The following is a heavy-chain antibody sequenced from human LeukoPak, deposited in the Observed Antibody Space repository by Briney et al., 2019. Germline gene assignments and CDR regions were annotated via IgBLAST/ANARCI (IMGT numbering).Heavy chain of an antibody. Sequence: SVKVSCKASGGTFSSYAISWVRQAPGQGLQWMGGIIPIFGTANYAQKFQGRVTITTDESTSTAYMELSSLRSEDTAVYYCASSDSSGYYGDYWGQGTLVTVSS. CDR1: GGTFSSYA. D-gene: IGHD3-22*01. J-gene: IGHJ4*02. CDR2: IIPIFGTA. V-gene: IGHV1-69*05. CDR3: ASSDSSGYYGDY.